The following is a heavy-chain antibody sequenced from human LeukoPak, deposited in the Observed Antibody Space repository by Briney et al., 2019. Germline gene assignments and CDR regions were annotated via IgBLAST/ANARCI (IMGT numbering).Heavy chain of an antibody. V-gene: IGHV3-23*01. Sequence: GGSLRLSCAASGSTFSSYAMSWVRQAPGKGLEWVSAISGSGGSTYYADSVKGRFTISGDNSKNTLYLQMNSLRAEDTAVYYCAKDHFVYSSGYFDYWGQGTLVTVSS. D-gene: IGHD3-22*01. CDR3: AKDHFVYSSGYFDY. CDR2: ISGSGGST. J-gene: IGHJ4*02. CDR1: GSTFSSYA.